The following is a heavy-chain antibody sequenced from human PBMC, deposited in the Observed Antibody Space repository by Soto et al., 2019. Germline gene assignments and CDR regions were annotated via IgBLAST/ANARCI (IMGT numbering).Heavy chain of an antibody. CDR1: GYTFTSYA. CDR3: ARHLGGWPDY. CDR2: INAGNGNT. D-gene: IGHD2-15*01. Sequence: ASVKVSCKASGYTFTSYAMHWVRQAPGQRLEWMGWINAGNGNTKYSRKFQGRVTITRDTSASTAYMELSSLRSEDTAVYYCARHLGGWPDYWGQGTLVTVSS. J-gene: IGHJ4*02. V-gene: IGHV1-3*01.